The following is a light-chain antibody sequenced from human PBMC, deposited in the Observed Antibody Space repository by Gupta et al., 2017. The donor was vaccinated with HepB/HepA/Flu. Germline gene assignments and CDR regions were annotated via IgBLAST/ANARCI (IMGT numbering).Light chain of an antibody. V-gene: IGLV2-14*03. Sequence: QSALTQPASVAGSPGQSITISCTGTSSDVGGYNYVSWYQQHPGKAPKLMIYDVSNRPSGVSNRFSGSKSGNTASLTISGLQAEDEADYYCSSYTSSSTLSPFGTGTKVTVL. CDR2: DVS. J-gene: IGLJ1*01. CDR3: SSYTSSSTLSP. CDR1: SSDVGGYNY.